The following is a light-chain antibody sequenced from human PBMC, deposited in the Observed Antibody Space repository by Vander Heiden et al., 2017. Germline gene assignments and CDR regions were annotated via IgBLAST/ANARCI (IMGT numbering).Light chain of an antibody. J-gene: IGLJ2*01. CDR1: RSNIGAGYD. V-gene: IGLV1-40*01. CDR2: GNN. CDR3: QSYDSSLSGPVV. Sequence: TISCTGSRSNIGAGYDVHWYQQLPGTAPKLLIYGNNNRPSGVPDRFSGSKSGTSASLAITGLQAEDEADYYCQSYDSSLSGPVVFGGGTKLTVL.